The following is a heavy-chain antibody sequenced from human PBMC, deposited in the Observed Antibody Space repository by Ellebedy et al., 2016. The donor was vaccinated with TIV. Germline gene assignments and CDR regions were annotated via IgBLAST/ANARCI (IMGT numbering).Heavy chain of an antibody. CDR2: LSGSGGST. Sequence: GGSLRLSCAASGFTFSNYAMSWVRQAPGKELEWVSALSGSGGSTYYADSVKGRFSVSRDNSKNTLYLQMNSLGADDTAVYYCAKSPYSETCGSFEYWGQGTLVTVSS. D-gene: IGHD1-26*01. CDR1: GFTFSNYA. CDR3: AKSPYSETCGSFEY. V-gene: IGHV3-23*01. J-gene: IGHJ4*02.